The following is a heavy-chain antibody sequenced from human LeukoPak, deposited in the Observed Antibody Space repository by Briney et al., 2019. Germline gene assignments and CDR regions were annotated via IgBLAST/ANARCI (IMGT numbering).Heavy chain of an antibody. J-gene: IGHJ4*02. CDR2: IRYDGTNK. Sequence: TGGSLRLSCAASGFTFSTYGMHWVRQPPGKGLEWVAFIRYDGTNKDYVESVKGRFTISRDSSKNTLYLQMNSLRTEDTAVYYCARDRGKWELLLDFWGQGTLVTVSS. CDR1: GFTFSTYG. V-gene: IGHV3-30*02. D-gene: IGHD1-26*01. CDR3: ARDRGKWELLLDF.